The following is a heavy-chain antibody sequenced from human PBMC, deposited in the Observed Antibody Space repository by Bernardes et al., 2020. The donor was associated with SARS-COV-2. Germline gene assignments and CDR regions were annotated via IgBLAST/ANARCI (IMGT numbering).Heavy chain of an antibody. CDR2: IYLSDSDT. V-gene: IGHV5-51*01. CDR3: ARGAAGVYFYGMDV. J-gene: IGHJ6*02. Sequence: GDSLKISCKGSGSTLASDWIGWVRQMPGKGLEWMGIIYLSDSDTRYSPSFQGQVTISADKSISTAYLQWSRLKASDTAMYYCARGAAGVYFYGMDVWGQGTTVTVSS. D-gene: IGHD2-8*01. CDR1: GSTLASDW.